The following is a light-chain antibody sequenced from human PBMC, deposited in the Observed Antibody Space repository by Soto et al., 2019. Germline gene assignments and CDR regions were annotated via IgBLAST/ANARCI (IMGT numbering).Light chain of an antibody. J-gene: IGKJ5*01. CDR1: QSVSSY. CDR2: DAS. V-gene: IGKV3-11*01. CDR3: QQRSKWPTIT. Sequence: EIVLTQSPATLSSSPGERATLSCRASQSVSSYLAWYQQKPGQAPRLLIYDASNRATGIPARFSGSGSGTDFTLTISSLEPEDFAVYYCQQRSKWPTITFGQGTRLEIK.